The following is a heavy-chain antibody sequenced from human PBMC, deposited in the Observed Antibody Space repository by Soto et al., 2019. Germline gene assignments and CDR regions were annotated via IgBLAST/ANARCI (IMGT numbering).Heavy chain of an antibody. J-gene: IGHJ4*02. CDR2: ISGSGGST. D-gene: IGHD3-22*01. CDR3: AKDMSTLIVVAITTFDY. V-gene: IGHV3-23*01. CDR1: GFTFSSYA. Sequence: PGGSLRLSCAASGFTFSSYAMSWVRQAPGKGLEWVSTISGSGGSTYYADSVKGRFTISRDNSKNTLYLQMNSLRAEDTAVYYCAKDMSTLIVVAITTFDYWGQGTLVTVSS.